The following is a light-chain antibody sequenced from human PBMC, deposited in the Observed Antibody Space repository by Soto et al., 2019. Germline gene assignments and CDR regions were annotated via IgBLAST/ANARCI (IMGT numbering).Light chain of an antibody. Sequence: EIVLTQSPGTLSLSPGGGATLSCRASQTVSNNYLAWYQHKPGQDPRPLIYGESSRATGIPDRFSGSGSGTDFTLTISRLEPEDSAVYYCQQYGSTWTFGQGTKVDIK. CDR2: GES. V-gene: IGKV3-20*01. J-gene: IGKJ1*01. CDR3: QQYGSTWT. CDR1: QTVSNNY.